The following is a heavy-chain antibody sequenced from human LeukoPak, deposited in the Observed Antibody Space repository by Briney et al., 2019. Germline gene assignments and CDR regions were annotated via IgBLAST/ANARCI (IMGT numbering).Heavy chain of an antibody. V-gene: IGHV1-46*01. D-gene: IGHD6-19*01. CDR2: INPSGGST. CDR1: GYTFTSYY. CDR3: ARDGIYSSGNTYYFDY. J-gene: IGHJ4*02. Sequence: ASVNVSWKASGYTFTSYYMHWVRQAPEQGLEWMGIINPSGGSTSYAQKCQGRVTMTRDTSTSTVYMELSSLRSEDTAVYYCARDGIYSSGNTYYFDYWGQGTLVTVSS.